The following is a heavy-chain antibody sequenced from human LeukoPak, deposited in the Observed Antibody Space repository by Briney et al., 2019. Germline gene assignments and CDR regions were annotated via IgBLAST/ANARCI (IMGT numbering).Heavy chain of an antibody. Sequence: GGSLRLSCAASGFTFSSYWMSWVRQAPGKGLEWVANIKQDGSEKYYVDSVKGRFTISRDNAKNSLYLQMNSLRAEDTAVYYCARVLRYLNIRLDAFDIWGQGTMVTVSS. V-gene: IGHV3-7*03. CDR2: IKQDGSEK. CDR1: GFTFSSYW. J-gene: IGHJ3*02. D-gene: IGHD3-9*01. CDR3: ARVLRYLNIRLDAFDI.